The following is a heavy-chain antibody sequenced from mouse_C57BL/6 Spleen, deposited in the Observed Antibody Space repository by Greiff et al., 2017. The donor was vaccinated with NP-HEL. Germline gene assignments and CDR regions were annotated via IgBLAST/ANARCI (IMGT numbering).Heavy chain of an antibody. CDR1: GYTFTSYW. CDR3: ARSSYYGSSYAMDY. Sequence: VQLQQSGAELVKPGASVKMSCKASGYTFTSYWITWVKQRPGQGLEWIGDIYPGSGSTNYNEKFKSKATLTVDTSSSTAYMQLSSLTSEDSAVYYFARSSYYGSSYAMDYWGQVTSVTVSS. D-gene: IGHD1-1*01. V-gene: IGHV1-55*01. J-gene: IGHJ4*01. CDR2: IYPGSGST.